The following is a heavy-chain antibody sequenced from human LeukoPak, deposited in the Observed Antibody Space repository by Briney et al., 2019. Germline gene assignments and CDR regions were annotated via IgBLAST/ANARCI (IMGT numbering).Heavy chain of an antibody. D-gene: IGHD6-13*01. V-gene: IGHV4-59*13. J-gene: IGHJ4*02. CDR3: AREAAAAGTIYYFDY. CDR2: IYYSGST. Sequence: PSETLSLTCTVSGGSISSYYWSWIRQPPGKGLEWIGYIYYSGSTNYNPSLKSRVTISVDTSKNQFSLKLSSVTAADTAVYYCAREAAAAGTIYYFDYRGQGTLVTVSS. CDR1: GGSISSYY.